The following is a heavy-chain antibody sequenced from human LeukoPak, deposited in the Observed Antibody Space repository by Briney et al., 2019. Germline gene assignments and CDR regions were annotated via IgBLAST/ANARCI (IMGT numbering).Heavy chain of an antibody. CDR1: GYTFIRNG. V-gene: IGHV1-18*01. D-gene: IGHD1-26*01. J-gene: IGHJ4*02. Sequence: ASVKVSCKASGYTFIRNGISWVRQAPGQGLEWMGWISPYNENRKYLQKLQGRVTLSTDTSTSTAYMELRSPTSDDTAVYYCAREESIGRYQFLHDYWGRGTLVTVSS. CDR3: AREESIGRYQFLHDY. CDR2: ISPYNENR.